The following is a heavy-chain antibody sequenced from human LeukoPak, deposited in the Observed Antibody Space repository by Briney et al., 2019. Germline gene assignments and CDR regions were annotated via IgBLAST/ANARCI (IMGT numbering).Heavy chain of an antibody. Sequence: SETLSLTCAVYGGSFSGYYWSWIRQPPGKGLEWIGEINHSGSTNYNPSLKSRVTISVDTSKNQFSLKLSSVTAADTAVYYCARVTYYYDSSGYYQGEPYYFDYWGQGTLVTVSS. CDR2: INHSGST. J-gene: IGHJ4*02. D-gene: IGHD3-22*01. V-gene: IGHV4-34*01. CDR3: ARVTYYYDSSGYYQGEPYYFDY. CDR1: GGSFSGYY.